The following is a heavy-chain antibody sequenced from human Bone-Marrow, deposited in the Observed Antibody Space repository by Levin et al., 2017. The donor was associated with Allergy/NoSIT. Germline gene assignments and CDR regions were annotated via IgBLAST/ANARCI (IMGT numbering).Heavy chain of an antibody. Sequence: GGSLRLSCAASGFTFSSYAMHWVRQAPGKGLEWVAVISYDGSNKYYADSVKGRFTISRDNSKNTLYLQMNSLRAEDTAVYYCARGNWGSDAFDIWGQGTMVTVSS. J-gene: IGHJ3*02. V-gene: IGHV3-30-3*01. CDR2: ISYDGSNK. CDR3: ARGNWGSDAFDI. CDR1: GFTFSSYA. D-gene: IGHD7-27*01.